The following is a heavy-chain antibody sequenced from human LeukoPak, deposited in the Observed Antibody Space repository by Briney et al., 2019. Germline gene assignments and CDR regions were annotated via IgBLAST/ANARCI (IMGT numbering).Heavy chain of an antibody. J-gene: IGHJ4*02. V-gene: IGHV4-39*01. CDR1: GGSISSSSYY. D-gene: IGHD3-22*01. CDR2: IYYSGST. CDR3: ARLKGYDSSGYLNY. Sequence: SETLSLTCTVSGGSISSSSYYWGWIRQPPGKGLEWIGSIYYSGSTYYNPSLKSRVTISVDTSKNQFSLKLSSVTAADTAVYYRARLKGYDSSGYLNYWGQGTLVTVSS.